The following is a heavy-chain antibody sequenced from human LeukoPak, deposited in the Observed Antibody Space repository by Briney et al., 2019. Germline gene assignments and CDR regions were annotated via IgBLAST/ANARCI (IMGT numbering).Heavy chain of an antibody. D-gene: IGHD5-18*01. V-gene: IGHV4-61*05. Sequence: SETLSLTCTVSGGSISSSSYYWGWIRQPPGKGLEWIGYIYYSGSTKYNPSLESRVTISIDTSKKYFSLKLSSVTAADTAIYYCARLDGYNYGHAYWGQGTLVTVSS. CDR2: IYYSGST. CDR3: ARLDGYNYGHAY. J-gene: IGHJ4*02. CDR1: GGSISSSSYY.